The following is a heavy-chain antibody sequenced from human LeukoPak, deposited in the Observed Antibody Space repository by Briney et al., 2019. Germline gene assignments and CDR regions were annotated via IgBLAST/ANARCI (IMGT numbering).Heavy chain of an antibody. J-gene: IGHJ3*02. Sequence: GASVKVSCKASGYTFTSYYMHWVRQAPGQGLEWMGLINPSGGSTSYAQKFQGRVTMTRDTSTSTVYMELSSLRSEDTAVYYCARGGDSSGIYRHAFDIWGQGTMVTVSS. CDR2: INPSGGST. CDR1: GYTFTSYY. CDR3: ARGGDSSGIYRHAFDI. D-gene: IGHD3-22*01. V-gene: IGHV1-46*01.